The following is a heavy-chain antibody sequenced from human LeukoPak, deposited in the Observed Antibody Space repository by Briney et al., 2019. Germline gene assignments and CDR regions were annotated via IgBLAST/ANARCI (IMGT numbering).Heavy chain of an antibody. CDR1: GFTFSSYG. V-gene: IGHV3-23*01. Sequence: PGGTLRLSCAVSGFTFSSYGMNWVRQAPGKGLEWVSSISGTGGSTYYADTVKGRFTISRDNSKNTLYLQMNSLRAEDTAVYYCAKSGLLWFGGNYYYMDVWGKGTTVTISS. CDR2: ISGTGGST. CDR3: AKSGLLWFGGNYYYMDV. J-gene: IGHJ6*03. D-gene: IGHD3-10*01.